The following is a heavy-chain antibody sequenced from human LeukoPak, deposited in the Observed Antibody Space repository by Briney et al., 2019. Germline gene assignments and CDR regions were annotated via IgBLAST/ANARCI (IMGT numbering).Heavy chain of an antibody. D-gene: IGHD3-10*01. CDR2: INHSGST. CDR1: GGSFSGYY. J-gene: IGHJ4*02. V-gene: IGHV4-34*01. CDR3: ARGPYERITMVRGVIGLDY. Sequence: PSETLSLTCAVYGGSFSGYYWSWIRQPLGKGLEWIGEINHSGSTNYNPSLKSRVTISVDTSKNQFSLKLSSVTAADTAVYYCARGPYERITMVRGVIGLDYWGQGTLVTVSS.